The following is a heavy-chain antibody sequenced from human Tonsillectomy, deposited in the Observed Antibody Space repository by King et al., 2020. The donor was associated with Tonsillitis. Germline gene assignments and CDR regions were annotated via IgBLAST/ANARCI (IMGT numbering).Heavy chain of an antibody. CDR2: IYYSGRT. CDR3: ARCGGSSHDAFDI. V-gene: IGHV4-39*01. J-gene: IGHJ3*02. Sequence: QLQESGPGLVKPSETLSLTCTVSGGSISSISYYWGWIRQPPGKGLEWIGCIYYSGRTYYNPSLKGRVTIAVDTSKNQFSLKLISVPAADTAVYYCARCGGSSHDAFDIWGQGTMVTVSS. CDR1: GGSISSISYY. D-gene: IGHD2-15*01.